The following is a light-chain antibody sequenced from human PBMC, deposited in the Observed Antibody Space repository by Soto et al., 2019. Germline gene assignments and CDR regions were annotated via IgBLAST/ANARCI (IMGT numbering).Light chain of an antibody. Sequence: EIVLTQSPGTLSLSPGERATLSCRASQSVSSTYLIWYQHKPGQAPRLLIYGASSRATGVPARFSGGGSGTDFTLTISSLEPEDVAVYYGQQFFNSLTWTFGQGTKVEIK. CDR2: GAS. V-gene: IGKV3-20*01. CDR1: QSVSSTY. J-gene: IGKJ1*01. CDR3: QQFFNSLTWT.